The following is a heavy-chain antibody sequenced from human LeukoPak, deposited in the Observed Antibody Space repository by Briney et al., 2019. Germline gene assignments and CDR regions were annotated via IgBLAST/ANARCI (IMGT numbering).Heavy chain of an antibody. Sequence: PGGSLRLSCAASGFTFSSYGMHWVRQAPGKGLEWVAIISYDGSNKYYADSVKGRFTISRDNSKSTLYLQMNSLRAEDTAVYYCAKDEAFEWFGELLSYWGQGTLVTVSS. CDR2: ISYDGSNK. V-gene: IGHV3-30*18. J-gene: IGHJ4*02. CDR1: GFTFSSYG. CDR3: AKDEAFEWFGELLSY. D-gene: IGHD3-10*01.